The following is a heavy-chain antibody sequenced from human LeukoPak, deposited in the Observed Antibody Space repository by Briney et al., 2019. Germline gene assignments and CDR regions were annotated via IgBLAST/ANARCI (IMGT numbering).Heavy chain of an antibody. CDR3: ARQVAVAGTEFDY. D-gene: IGHD6-19*01. J-gene: IGHJ4*02. Sequence: GASLKISCKGSGYSFTSYWIGWVRQMPGKGLEWMGIIYPGDSDTRYSPSFQGQVTISADKSISTAYLQWSSLKASDTAMYYCARQVAVAGTEFDYWGQGTLVTVSS. CDR1: GYSFTSYW. V-gene: IGHV5-51*01. CDR2: IYPGDSDT.